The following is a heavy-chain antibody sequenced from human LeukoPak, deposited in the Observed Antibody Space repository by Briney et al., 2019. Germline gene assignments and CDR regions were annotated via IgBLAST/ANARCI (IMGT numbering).Heavy chain of an antibody. CDR2: ISASGDVT. D-gene: IGHD1-7*01. CDR1: RFSFSAYP. J-gene: IGHJ4*02. CDR3: ARGIAGTTFDY. Sequence: GGSLRLSCEASRFSFSAYPMGWVRRAAGKGLEWVSGISASGDVTFHADPVKGRFTISRDNSKNTLYLQMNSLRAEDTAVYYCARGIAGTTFDYWGQGTLVTVSS. V-gene: IGHV3-23*01.